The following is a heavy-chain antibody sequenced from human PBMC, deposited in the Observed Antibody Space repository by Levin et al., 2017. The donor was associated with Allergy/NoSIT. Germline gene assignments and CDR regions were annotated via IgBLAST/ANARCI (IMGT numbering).Heavy chain of an antibody. J-gene: IGHJ3*02. V-gene: IGHV3-15*01. Sequence: SCEASGFTFNDAWMSWVRQAPGKGLEWVGRVKTRTDGGTTDYAAPVQGRFIISRDDSKNTVYLQMNSLKTEDTAFYYCTTDRVTTGVTPGTFDIWGQGTMVTVSS. D-gene: IGHD4-23*01. CDR2: VKTRTDGGTT. CDR3: TTDRVTTGVTPGTFDI. CDR1: GFTFNDAW.